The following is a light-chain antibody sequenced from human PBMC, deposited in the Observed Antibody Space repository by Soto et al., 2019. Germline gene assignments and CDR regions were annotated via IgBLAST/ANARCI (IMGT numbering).Light chain of an antibody. CDR1: QSVRNN. V-gene: IGKV3-15*01. Sequence: EIMRTQSPATLSVSPGERATLSCRASQSVRNNLAWYQQRRGQAPRHLIYYASTRATGVPARFSGSGSGTEFTLPISSIQSEDSALYDCQQYNNWPPITFGQGTRLEIK. CDR3: QQYNNWPPIT. CDR2: YAS. J-gene: IGKJ5*01.